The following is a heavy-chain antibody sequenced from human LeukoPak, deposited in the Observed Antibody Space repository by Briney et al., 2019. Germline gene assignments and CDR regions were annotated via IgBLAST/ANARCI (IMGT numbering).Heavy chain of an antibody. Sequence: GGSLRLSCAASGFTFSSYAMHWVRQAPGKGLEWVAVISYDGSNKYYADSVKGRFTISRDNSKNTLYLQMNSLRAEDTAVYYCARAVGYYYGSGSYFDYWGQGTLVTVSS. CDR2: ISYDGSNK. CDR3: ARAVGYYYGSGSYFDY. D-gene: IGHD3-10*01. J-gene: IGHJ4*02. V-gene: IGHV3-30-3*01. CDR1: GFTFSSYA.